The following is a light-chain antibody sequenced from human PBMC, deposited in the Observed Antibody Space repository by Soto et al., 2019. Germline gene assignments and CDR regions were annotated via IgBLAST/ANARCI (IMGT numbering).Light chain of an antibody. J-gene: IGKJ1*01. CDR2: KAS. CDR1: QTIRSW. V-gene: IGKV1-5*03. CDR3: QQSFKT. Sequence: DIQLTQSPSTLSGSVGDRVTITCRASQTIRSWLAWYQQKPGKAPKLLIYKASTVKSGVPSRFSGSGSGTDFTLTISSLQPEDFATYYCQQSFKTFGHGTKVDIK.